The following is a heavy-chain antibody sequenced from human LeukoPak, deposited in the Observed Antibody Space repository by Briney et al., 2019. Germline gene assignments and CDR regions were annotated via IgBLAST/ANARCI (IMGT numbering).Heavy chain of an antibody. J-gene: IGHJ3*01. Sequence: TSETLSLTCTVSGGSISSDSSYWSWVRQPAGKGLEWIGRIYTSGSTNYNPSLNNRVTMSVDTSKTQFSLKVTSMTAADTAVYYCAREVGDAETTYSDAFDFWGQGTMVTVSS. CDR3: AREVGDAETTYSDAFDF. CDR1: GGSISSDSSY. CDR2: IYTSGST. V-gene: IGHV4-61*02. D-gene: IGHD1-26*01.